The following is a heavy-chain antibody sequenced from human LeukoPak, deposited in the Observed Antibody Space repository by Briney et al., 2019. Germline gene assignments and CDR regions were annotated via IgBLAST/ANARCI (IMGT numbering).Heavy chain of an antibody. J-gene: IGHJ4*02. V-gene: IGHV1-18*01. CDR1: GYTFTSYG. Sequence: GASVKVSCKASGYTFTSYGISWVRQAPGQGLEWMGWISAYDGNTNYAQKLQGRVTMTTDTSTSTAYMELRSLRSDDTAVYYCARDHLAMVRGVPDYWGQGTLVTVSS. D-gene: IGHD3-10*01. CDR3: ARDHLAMVRGVPDY. CDR2: ISAYDGNT.